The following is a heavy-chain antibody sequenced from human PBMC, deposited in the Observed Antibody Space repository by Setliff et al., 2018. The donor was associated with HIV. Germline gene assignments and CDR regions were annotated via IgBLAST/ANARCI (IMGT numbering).Heavy chain of an antibody. Sequence: PSETLSLTCSVYGGSFSGYYWCWIRQPPGKGLEWIGAINHSGSTNYNPSLKSRVTISVDTSKNQFSLKLSSVTAADTAVYYCARDDYYPHSYYGMDVWCQGTTVTVSS. V-gene: IGHV4-34*01. D-gene: IGHD3-10*01. CDR1: GGSFSGYY. CDR2: INHSGST. CDR3: ARDDYYPHSYYGMDV. J-gene: IGHJ6*02.